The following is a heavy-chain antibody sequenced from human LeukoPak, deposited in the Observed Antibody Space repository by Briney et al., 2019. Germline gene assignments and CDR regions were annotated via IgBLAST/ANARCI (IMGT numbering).Heavy chain of an antibody. J-gene: IGHJ6*03. D-gene: IGHD6-13*01. CDR2: ISYDGTNT. CDR1: GFTFSNFA. CDR3: AKKAIAAESLRYYYYMDV. Sequence: PGGSLRLSCAASGFTFSNFAIHWVRQAPGKGLEWVAIISYDGTNTYCADSVKGRFTISRDNSKNTLYLQMNSLRAEDTAVYYCAKKAIAAESLRYYYYMDVWGKGTTVTASS. V-gene: IGHV3-30-3*02.